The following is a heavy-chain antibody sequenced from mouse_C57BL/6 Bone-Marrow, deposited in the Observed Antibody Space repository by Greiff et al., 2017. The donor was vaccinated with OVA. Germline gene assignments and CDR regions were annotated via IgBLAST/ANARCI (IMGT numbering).Heavy chain of an antibody. V-gene: IGHV5-4*03. CDR1: GFTFSSYA. Sequence: EVKLVESGGGLVKPGGSLKLSCAASGFTFSSYAMSWVRQTPETRLEWVATISDGGSYTYYPDNVKGRFTISRDNAKNSLYMQMSHLKSEDTAMYYCARAPTTVVSYWYFDVWGTGTTVTVSS. CDR2: ISDGGSYT. CDR3: ARAPTTVVSYWYFDV. J-gene: IGHJ1*03. D-gene: IGHD1-1*01.